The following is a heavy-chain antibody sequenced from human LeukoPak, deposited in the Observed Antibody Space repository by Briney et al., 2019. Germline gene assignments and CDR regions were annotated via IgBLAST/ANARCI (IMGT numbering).Heavy chain of an antibody. CDR3: ARERRRFSYYHSTGYYDS. J-gene: IGHJ4*02. CDR2: LYPSGSM. D-gene: IGHD3-22*01. CDR1: GNSISSYY. Sequence: ASETLSLTCTVSGNSISSYYWSCIRQPPGKGLEWIGYLYPSGSMNHNPSLKSRVTISVDTSKNQFSLKLSSVTAADTAVYYCARERRRFSYYHSTGYYDSWGQGSLVTVSS. V-gene: IGHV4-59*01.